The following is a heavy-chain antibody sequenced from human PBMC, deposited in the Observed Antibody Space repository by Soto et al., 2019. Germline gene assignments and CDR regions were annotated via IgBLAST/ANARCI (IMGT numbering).Heavy chain of an antibody. CDR1: GGSISSYD. Sequence: SETLSLTCTVSGGSISSYDWSWIRQPPGKGLEWIGYIYYSGSTNYNPSLKSRVTISVDTSKNQFSLKLSSVTAADTAVYYCARATKRGGDGYIKFDYWGQGTLVTVSS. D-gene: IGHD5-12*01. CDR3: ARATKRGGDGYIKFDY. V-gene: IGHV4-59*01. J-gene: IGHJ4*02. CDR2: IYYSGST.